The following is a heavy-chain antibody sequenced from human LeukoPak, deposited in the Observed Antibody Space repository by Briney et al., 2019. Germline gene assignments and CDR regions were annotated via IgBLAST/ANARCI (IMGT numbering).Heavy chain of an antibody. CDR1: GGSINSSNYY. Sequence: SETLSLTCTVSGGSINSSNYYWGWIRQPPGRGLEWIGNIYYNGNTYHNPSLKSRVSISVDTSKNQFSLNLRSVTAADTAVYYCARLASTHLVGNAFDIWGQGTMVTVSS. CDR3: ARLASTHLVGNAFDI. V-gene: IGHV4-39*01. J-gene: IGHJ3*02. CDR2: IYYNGNT. D-gene: IGHD6-13*01.